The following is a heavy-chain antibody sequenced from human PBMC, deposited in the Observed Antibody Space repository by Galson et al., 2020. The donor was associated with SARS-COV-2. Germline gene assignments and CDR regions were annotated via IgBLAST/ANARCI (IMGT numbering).Heavy chain of an antibody. CDR2: LNHSGNT. CDR3: ARGGVAHPLDV. CDR1: GGSFNGYY. J-gene: IGHJ6*01. V-gene: IGHV4-34*01. Sequence: SETLSLTCAVSGGSFNGYYWNWIRQSPGKGLEWIGVLNHSGNTNYNQSLRSRVTISADRWKNQFSLKLSSVTAADTAVYYCARGGVAHPLDVWGQGTTGTV.